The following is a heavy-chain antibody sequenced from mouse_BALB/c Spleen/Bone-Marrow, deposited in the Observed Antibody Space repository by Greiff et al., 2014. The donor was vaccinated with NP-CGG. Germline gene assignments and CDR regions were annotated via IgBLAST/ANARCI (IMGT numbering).Heavy chain of an antibody. Sequence: EVQLQQSGTQLYDCNSTVKISCRSSRYSFTGYNMNWVKQSNGKSLEWIGDIDPSYGGISYNQKFTGKATLTVDISSSTAYMQLKSLTSEDSAVYYCARSTGSLFYFDHWGQGTTLTVSS. CDR1: RYSFTGYN. D-gene: IGHD4-1*01. J-gene: IGHJ2*01. CDR3: ARSTGSLFYFDH. CDR2: IDPSYGGI. V-gene: IGHV1-39*01.